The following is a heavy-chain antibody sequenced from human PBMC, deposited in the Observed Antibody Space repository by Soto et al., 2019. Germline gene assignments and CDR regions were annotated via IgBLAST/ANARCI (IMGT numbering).Heavy chain of an antibody. CDR1: GGTFSSYT. CDR2: IIPILGIA. V-gene: IGHV1-69*02. D-gene: IGHD3-3*01. J-gene: IGHJ6*02. CDR3: ASFTSMGMDV. Sequence: QVQLVQSGAEVKKPGSSVKVSCKASGGTFSSYTISWVRQAPGQGLEWMGRIIPILGIANYAQKFQGRVTITADKSTSTAYSELSSLRCEDTAVYYCASFTSMGMDVWGQGTTVTVSS.